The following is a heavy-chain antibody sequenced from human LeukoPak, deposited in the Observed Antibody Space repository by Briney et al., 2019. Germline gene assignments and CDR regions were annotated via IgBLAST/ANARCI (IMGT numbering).Heavy chain of an antibody. J-gene: IGHJ4*02. Sequence: GESLKISCTGSGYRFTNYWISWVRQMPGKGLEWMGIIYPGDSETTYSPSFQGQVTISADKSITTTYLQWSSLKASDTAMYYCARGRGYCSSSSCYDFDYWGQGTLVTVSS. V-gene: IGHV5-51*01. D-gene: IGHD2-2*01. CDR1: GYRFTNYW. CDR3: ARGRGYCSSSSCYDFDY. CDR2: IYPGDSET.